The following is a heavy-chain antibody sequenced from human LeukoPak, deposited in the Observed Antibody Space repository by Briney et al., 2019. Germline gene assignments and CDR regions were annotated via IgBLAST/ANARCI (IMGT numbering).Heavy chain of an antibody. J-gene: IGHJ4*02. Sequence: NSSETLSLTCTVSGGSISSSSYYWGWIRQPPGKGLEWIGSIYYSGSTYYNPSLKSRVTISVDTSKNQFSLKLSSVTAADTAVYYCARGRVITMVRGGIDYWGQGTLVTVSS. V-gene: IGHV4-39*07. CDR3: ARGRVITMVRGGIDY. CDR2: IYYSGST. D-gene: IGHD3-10*01. CDR1: GGSISSSSYY.